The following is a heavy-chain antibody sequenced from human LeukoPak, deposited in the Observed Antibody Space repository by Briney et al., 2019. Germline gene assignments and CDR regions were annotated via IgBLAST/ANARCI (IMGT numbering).Heavy chain of an antibody. D-gene: IGHD3-22*01. CDR1: SGSISSYY. CDR3: ARNFYYYDSSGHAFDI. CDR2: IYASGNT. V-gene: IGHV4-4*07. Sequence: SETLSLTCTVSSGSISSYYWSWIRQPAGKGLEWIGRIYASGNTKYNPSLNSRVTLSVDTSRNQFSLKLSSVTAADTAVYYCARNFYYYDSSGHAFDIWGRGTMVTVSS. J-gene: IGHJ3*02.